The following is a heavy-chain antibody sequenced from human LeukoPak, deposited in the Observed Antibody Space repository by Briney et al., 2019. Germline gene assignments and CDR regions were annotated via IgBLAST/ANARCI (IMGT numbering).Heavy chain of an antibody. J-gene: IGHJ6*02. D-gene: IGHD4-17*01. Sequence: GGSLRLSCAASGFTFSSYEMYWVRQAPGKGLERVSYISSSGSTIYYADSLKGRFTISRDNTKNSLYLQMNSLRAEDTAVYHCARDRRTVTTGGYYYGMDVWGQGTTVTVSS. CDR2: ISSSGSTI. CDR3: ARDRRTVTTGGYYYGMDV. V-gene: IGHV3-48*03. CDR1: GFTFSSYE.